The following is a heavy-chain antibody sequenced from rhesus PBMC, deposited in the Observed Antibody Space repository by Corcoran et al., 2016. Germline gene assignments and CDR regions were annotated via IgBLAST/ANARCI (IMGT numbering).Heavy chain of an antibody. CDR3: SRKYGFIYFDY. CDR1: GSIFSDHF. J-gene: IGHJ4*01. CDR2: IRSKAYGGPT. Sequence: EVQLVESGGDLVQPGGSLRISCAASGSIFSDHFMYWVRQAPGKGLEWVALIRSKAYGGPTEYAASGNDQFTSSRDDSKSIAFLQRNSLKTEDTAVYYCSRKYGFIYFDYWGQGVLVTVSS. D-gene: IGHD3-9*01. V-gene: IGHV3-184*01.